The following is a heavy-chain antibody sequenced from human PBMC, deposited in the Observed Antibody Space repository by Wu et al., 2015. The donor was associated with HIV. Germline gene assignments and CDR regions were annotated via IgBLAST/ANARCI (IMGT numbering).Heavy chain of an antibody. CDR2: IIPSFGTP. CDR1: GGTFSTYA. D-gene: IGHD6-19*01. CDR3: ARGSRIGVAAQLDY. V-gene: IGHV1-69*12. J-gene: IGHJ4*02. Sequence: QVQLVQSGAEVKKPESSVKVSCKASGGTFSTYAINWVRQAPGQGLEWMGGIIPSFGTPTYAQNFHDRVTLTADESTSTVYMELSGLRSEDTALYFCARGSRIGVAAQLDYWGQGTLVTVSS.